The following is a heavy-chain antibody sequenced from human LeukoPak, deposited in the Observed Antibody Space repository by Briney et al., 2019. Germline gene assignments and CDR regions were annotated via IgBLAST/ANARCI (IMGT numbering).Heavy chain of an antibody. CDR1: GGSISSRSYY. V-gene: IGHV4-39*07. CDR2: IYYSGTT. J-gene: IGHJ3*01. CDR3: ASLRKRGGAFDL. Sequence: SETLSLTCTVSGGSISSRSYYWGWIRQPPGQGLEWIGNIYYSGTTYYNPSLPSLKSRVTILIDTSKNQFSLRLRSVTAADTAVYYCASLRKRGGAFDLWGQGTVVTVSS.